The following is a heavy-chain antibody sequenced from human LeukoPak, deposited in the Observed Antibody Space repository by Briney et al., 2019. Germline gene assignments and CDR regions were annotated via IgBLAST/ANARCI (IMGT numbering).Heavy chain of an antibody. CDR2: ISSSSSTI. D-gene: IGHD3-10*01. CDR1: GFTFSSYS. Sequence: GGSLRLSCAASGFTFSSYSMNWVRQAPGKGLEWVSYISSSSSTIYYADSVKGRFTISRDNAKNSLYLQMNSLRAEDTAVYYCARPPIFAANMVRGADYYYCGMDVWGQGTTVTVSS. V-gene: IGHV3-48*01. J-gene: IGHJ6*02. CDR3: ARPPIFAANMVRGADYYYCGMDV.